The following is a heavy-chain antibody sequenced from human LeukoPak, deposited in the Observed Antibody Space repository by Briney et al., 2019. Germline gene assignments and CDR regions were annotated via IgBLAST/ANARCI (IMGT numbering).Heavy chain of an antibody. J-gene: IGHJ4*02. CDR1: GGSISSSSYF. D-gene: IGHD3-22*01. Sequence: PSETLSLTCTVSGGSISSSSYFWGWIRQPPGKGLEWIGNIFYSGGTYYNPSLKSRVTISVDTSKNQFSLKLSSVTAADTAVYYCGSSGYYYFDYWGQGTLVTVSS. V-gene: IGHV4-39*07. CDR2: IFYSGGT. CDR3: GSSGYYYFDY.